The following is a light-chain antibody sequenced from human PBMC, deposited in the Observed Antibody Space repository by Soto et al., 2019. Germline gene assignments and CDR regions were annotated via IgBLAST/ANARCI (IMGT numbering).Light chain of an antibody. CDR1: SSDVGSYNL. CDR3: CSYAGSSTHVV. J-gene: IGLJ2*01. V-gene: IGLV2-23*01. Sequence: QSVLTQPASVSGTPGQSITISCTGTSSDVGSYNLVSWYQQHPGKAPKLMIYEGSKRPSGVSNRFSGSKSGNTASLTISGLPAEDEADYYRCSYAGSSTHVVFGGGTKLTVL. CDR2: EGS.